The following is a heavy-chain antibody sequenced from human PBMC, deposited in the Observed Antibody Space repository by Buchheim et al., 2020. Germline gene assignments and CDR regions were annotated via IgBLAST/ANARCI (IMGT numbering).Heavy chain of an antibody. CDR1: GFSFSDAW. CDR3: TTDGVEVTVK. V-gene: IGHV3-15*07. CDR2: IKSKTVGGTT. D-gene: IGHD2-21*02. J-gene: IGHJ4*02. Sequence: EVQLVESGGGLVKPGGSLRLSCAASGFSFSDAWINWVRQAPGKGLEWVGRIKSKTVGGTTDYIAPVKGRFAISRDDSQNMVYLQMSRLKTEDTGVYYCTTDGVEVTVKWGQGTL.